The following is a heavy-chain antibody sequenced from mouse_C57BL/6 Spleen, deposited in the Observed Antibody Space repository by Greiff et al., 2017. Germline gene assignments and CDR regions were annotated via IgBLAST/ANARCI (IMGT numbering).Heavy chain of an antibody. J-gene: IGHJ2*01. CDR3: TRDLNYYGSSFDY. D-gene: IGHD1-1*01. CDR2: IDPETGGT. Sequence: VQLQQSGAELVRPGASVTLSCKASGYTFTDYEMHWVKQTPVHGLEWIGAIDPETGGTAYNQKFKGKAILTADKSSSTAYMELRSLTSEDSAVYYCTRDLNYYGSSFDYWGQGTTLTVSS. V-gene: IGHV1-15*01. CDR1: GYTFTDYE.